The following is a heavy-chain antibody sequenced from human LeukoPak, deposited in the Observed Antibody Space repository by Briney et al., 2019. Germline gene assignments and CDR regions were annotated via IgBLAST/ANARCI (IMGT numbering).Heavy chain of an antibody. CDR3: AKAPVTTCRGAYCYPFDY. D-gene: IGHD2-21*01. V-gene: IGHV3-23*01. CDR1: GFTLSSYA. CDR2: ISDSGNT. Sequence: PGGSLRLSCAASGFTLSSYAMSWVRQAPGKGLECVSAISDSGNTYHADSVKGRFTISRDSSKNTLFLQMNRLRPEDAAVYYCAKAPVTTCRGAYCYPFDYWGQGPLVTVSS. J-gene: IGHJ4*02.